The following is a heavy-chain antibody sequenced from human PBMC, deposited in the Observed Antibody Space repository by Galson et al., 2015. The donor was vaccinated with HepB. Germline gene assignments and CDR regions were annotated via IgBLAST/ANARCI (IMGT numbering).Heavy chain of an antibody. Sequence: SLRLSCAASGFTFSSYAMSWVRQAPGKGLEWVSGISSSDGSTYYADSAKGRFTISRDNSKNTLYLQMISLRADDTAVYYCAKEPRTSSGWQFDYWGQGTLVTVSS. CDR3: AKEPRTSSGWQFDY. V-gene: IGHV3-23*01. CDR2: ISSSDGST. J-gene: IGHJ4*02. D-gene: IGHD6-19*01. CDR1: GFTFSSYA.